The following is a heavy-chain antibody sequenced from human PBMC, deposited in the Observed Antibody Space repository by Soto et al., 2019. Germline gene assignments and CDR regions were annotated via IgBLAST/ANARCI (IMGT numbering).Heavy chain of an antibody. Sequence: GGSLRLSCAASGFTFSSYAMSWVRQAPGKGLERVSAISGSGGSTYHADSVKGRFTISRDNSKNTLYLQMNSLRAEDTAVYYCAKDRGHYDFWSGYYSVLDYWGQGTLVTVSS. J-gene: IGHJ4*02. CDR1: GFTFSSYA. CDR2: ISGSGGST. CDR3: AKDRGHYDFWSGYYSVLDY. D-gene: IGHD3-3*01. V-gene: IGHV3-23*01.